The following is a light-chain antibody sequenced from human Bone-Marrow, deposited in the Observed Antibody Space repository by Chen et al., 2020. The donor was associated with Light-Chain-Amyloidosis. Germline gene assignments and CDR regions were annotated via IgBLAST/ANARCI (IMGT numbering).Light chain of an antibody. Sequence: SYELTQPPSVSVSPGQTARITCPGDDLPTKDDYLYQQKPGQAPVLVIHRDTERPSGISERFSGSSSGTTATLTISGVQAEDEDDYHCQSADSSGTYEVIFGGGTKLTVL. CDR3: QSADSSGTYEVI. CDR2: RDT. CDR1: DLPTKD. V-gene: IGLV3-25*03. J-gene: IGLJ2*01.